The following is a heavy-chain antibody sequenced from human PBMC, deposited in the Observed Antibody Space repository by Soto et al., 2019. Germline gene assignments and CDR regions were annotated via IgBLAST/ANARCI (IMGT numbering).Heavy chain of an antibody. Sequence: SETLSLTCTVSGDSISSNNYYWAWIRQPPGKGLERIGSVSYSGTTYNNPSLKSRVTISVDTSKNQVSLKLSSVTDADTALFYCASQNRETYFSLFDFWGQGTLVTVAS. CDR2: VSYSGTT. V-gene: IGHV4-39*01. J-gene: IGHJ4*02. CDR1: GDSISSNNYY. CDR3: ASQNRETYFSLFDF. D-gene: IGHD1-26*01.